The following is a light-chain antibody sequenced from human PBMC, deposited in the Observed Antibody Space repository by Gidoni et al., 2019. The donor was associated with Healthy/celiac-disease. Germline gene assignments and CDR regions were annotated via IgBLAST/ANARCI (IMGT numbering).Light chain of an antibody. V-gene: IGKV1-39*01. CDR2: AAS. CDR1: QSISSY. Sequence: DIQLTQSPSSLSASVGDRVTTTCRASQSISSYLIWYQQKPGNAPKLLIYAASSLQSGVPSRFSDSGSGTDFTLTISSLQPEDFATYYCQQSYSTPEGYTFGQGTKLEIK. CDR3: QQSYSTPEGYT. J-gene: IGKJ2*01.